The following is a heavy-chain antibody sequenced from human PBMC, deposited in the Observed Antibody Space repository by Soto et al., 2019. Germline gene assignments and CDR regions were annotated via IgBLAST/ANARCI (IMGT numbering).Heavy chain of an antibody. CDR1: GYTFTSYG. D-gene: IGHD2-2*01. CDR2: ISAYNGNT. CDR3: ARDEEPVVVPAAAGEDY. V-gene: IGHV1-18*01. J-gene: IGHJ4*02. Sequence: QVQLVQSGAEVKKPGASVKVSCKASGYTFTSYGISWVRQAPGQGLEWMGWISAYNGNTNYAQKLQGRGTMTTDTSTSTAYMELRSLRSDDTAVYYCARDEEPVVVPAAAGEDYWGQGTLVTVSS.